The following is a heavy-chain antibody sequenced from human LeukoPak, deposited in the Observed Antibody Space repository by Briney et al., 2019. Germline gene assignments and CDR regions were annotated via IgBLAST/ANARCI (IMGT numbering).Heavy chain of an antibody. V-gene: IGHV1-18*01. D-gene: IGHD1-26*01. CDR2: ISAYNGNT. CDR3: ARAVSGSLYGDFDF. CDR1: GYTFTSYG. Sequence: ASVKVSCKASGYTFTSYGISWVRQAPGQGLEWMGWISAYNGNTNYAQKLQGRVTMTTDTSTSTAYMELRSLRSGDTAVYYCARAVSGSLYGDFDFWGQGTLVTVSS. J-gene: IGHJ4*02.